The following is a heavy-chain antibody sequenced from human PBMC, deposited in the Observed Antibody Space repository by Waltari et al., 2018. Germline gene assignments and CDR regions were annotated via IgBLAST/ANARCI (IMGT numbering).Heavy chain of an antibody. J-gene: IGHJ3*02. V-gene: IGHV1-69*12. CDR3: AKREIGYAFDI. Sequence: QVQLVQSGAEVKQPGASVKVSCKTSGGTFGTYAITLVRQAPGQGLEWMGVVIPIFGTPNYAPKFQGRVTVSADPSTSTAYLEVRRLISEDTAVYYCAKREIGYAFDIWGHGTMVTVSS. D-gene: IGHD1-26*01. CDR1: GGTFGTYA. CDR2: VIPIFGTP.